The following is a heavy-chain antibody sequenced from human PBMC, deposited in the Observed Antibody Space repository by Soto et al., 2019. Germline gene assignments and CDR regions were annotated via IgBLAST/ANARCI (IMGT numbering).Heavy chain of an antibody. V-gene: IGHV3-53*01. D-gene: IGHD5-12*01. CDR1: GFTVSSNY. J-gene: IGHJ3*02. Sequence: GESLKISCAASGFTVSSNYMSWVRQAPGKGLEWVSVIYSGGSTYYAHSVKGRFTISRDNSKNSMYLQLNSVRAADTAVYYCARDFRRRNGYDGTGYHDAFDIWGQGTMVTVSS. CDR3: ARDFRRRNGYDGTGYHDAFDI. CDR2: IYSGGST.